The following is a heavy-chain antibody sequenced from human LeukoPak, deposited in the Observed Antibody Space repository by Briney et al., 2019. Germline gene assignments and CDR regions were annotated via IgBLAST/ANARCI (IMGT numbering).Heavy chain of an antibody. CDR1: GFTFSSHS. Sequence: PRGFLRLSCAASGFTFSSHSMNWVRRAPGKGLEWVSSISSSSSYIYYADSVKGRFTISRDNAKNSLYLQMNSLRAEDTAVYYCARDVSMIVPSDAFDIWGQGTMVTVSS. J-gene: IGHJ3*02. V-gene: IGHV3-21*01. D-gene: IGHD3-22*01. CDR3: ARDVSMIVPSDAFDI. CDR2: ISSSSSYI.